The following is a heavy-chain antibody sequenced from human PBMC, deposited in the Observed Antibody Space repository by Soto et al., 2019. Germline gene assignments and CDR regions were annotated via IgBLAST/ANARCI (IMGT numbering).Heavy chain of an antibody. V-gene: IGHV3-23*01. D-gene: IGHD3-3*01. CDR1: GFTFSSYA. CDR2: ISGSGGST. Sequence: GGSLRLSCAASGFTFSSYAMSWVRQAPGKGLEWVSAISGSGGSTYYADSVKGRFTISRDNSKNTLYLQMNSLRAEDTAVYYCAKGGRRITIFGVVTPPYYYYMTSGAKGPRSPSP. CDR3: AKGGRRITIFGVVTPPYYYYMTS. J-gene: IGHJ6*03.